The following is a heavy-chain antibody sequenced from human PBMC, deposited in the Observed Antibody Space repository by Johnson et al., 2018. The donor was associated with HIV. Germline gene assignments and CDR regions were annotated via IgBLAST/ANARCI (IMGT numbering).Heavy chain of an antibody. D-gene: IGHD6-13*01. V-gene: IGHV3-33*01. CDR2: IWYDGSNK. Sequence: QVQLVESGGGVVQPGRSLRLSCVASGFTFSTYGMHWVRQAPGKGLEWVAVIWYDGSNKYYADSVKGRLTISRDNSKNTLYLQMNSLRAEDTAVYYCARGRALYSPSAFDIWGQGTMVTVSS. J-gene: IGHJ3*02. CDR1: GFTFSTYG. CDR3: ARGRALYSPSAFDI.